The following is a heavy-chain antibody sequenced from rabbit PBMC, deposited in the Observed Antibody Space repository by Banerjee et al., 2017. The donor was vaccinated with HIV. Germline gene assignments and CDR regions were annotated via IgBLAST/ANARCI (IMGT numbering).Heavy chain of an antibody. CDR1: GFDFSSYG. CDR3: VRDPRHYVSGWGNRLDL. CDR2: IDPVFGST. Sequence: QEQLEESGGGLVQPGGSLKLSCKASGFDFSSYGVSWVRQAPGKGLEWIGYIDPVFGSTYYASWVNGRFTISSHNAQNTLYLQLNSLTAADTATYFCVRDPRHYVSGWGNRLDLWGPGTLVTVS. D-gene: IGHD4-1*01. V-gene: IGHV1S47*01. J-gene: IGHJ3*01.